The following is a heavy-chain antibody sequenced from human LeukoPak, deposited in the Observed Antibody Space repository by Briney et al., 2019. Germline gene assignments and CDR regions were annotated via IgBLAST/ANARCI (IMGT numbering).Heavy chain of an antibody. CDR2: ISGSCGST. V-gene: IGHV3-23*01. CDR3: AKDHRPQYYDSSGYYFDY. CDR1: GFTFSSYA. J-gene: IGHJ4*02. Sequence: GGSLRLSCAASGFTFSSYAMSWVRQAPGKGLEWVSAISGSCGSTYYADSVKGRFTISRDNSQNTPYLQMNSLRAEDTVVYYCAKDHRPQYYDSSGYYFDYWGQEPLVTVSS. D-gene: IGHD3-22*01.